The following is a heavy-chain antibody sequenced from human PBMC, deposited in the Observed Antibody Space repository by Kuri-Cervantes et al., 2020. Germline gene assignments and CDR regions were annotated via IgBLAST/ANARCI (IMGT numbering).Heavy chain of an antibody. D-gene: IGHD3-22*01. V-gene: IGHV3-30-3*01. Sequence: GESLKISCEASGFTFSSYAMHWVRQAPGKGLEWVAVISYDGSNKYYADSVKGRFTISRDNSKNTLYLQMNSLRAEDTAVYYCARDMGTLMIAVSPFDYWGQGTLVTVSS. CDR1: GFTFSSYA. CDR3: ARDMGTLMIAVSPFDY. J-gene: IGHJ4*02. CDR2: ISYDGSNK.